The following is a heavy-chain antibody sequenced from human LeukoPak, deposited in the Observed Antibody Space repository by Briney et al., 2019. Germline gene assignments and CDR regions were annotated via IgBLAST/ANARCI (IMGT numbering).Heavy chain of an antibody. V-gene: IGHV4-34*01. CDR1: GGPFNGYY. CDR2: INHSGTT. CDR3: ARGGSYPTSNDY. J-gene: IGHJ4*02. D-gene: IGHD1-26*01. Sequence: SETLSLTCTVYGGPFNGYYWSWIRQPPGKGLEWIGEINHSGTTNYNPSLESRVTISVDTSKNQFSLKLSSMTAADTAVYYCARGGSYPTSNDYWGQGTLVTVSS.